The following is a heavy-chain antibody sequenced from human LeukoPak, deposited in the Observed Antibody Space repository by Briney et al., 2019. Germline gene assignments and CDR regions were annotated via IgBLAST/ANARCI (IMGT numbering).Heavy chain of an antibody. CDR3: ARGRIPLCTNDY. Sequence: ASVKVSCKASGYTFTSDDINWVRQATGQGLEWMGWMNPNSGNTGYAQKFQGRVTMTRNTSISTAYMELSSLRSEDTAVYYCARGRIPLCTNDYWGQGTLVTVSS. J-gene: IGHJ4*02. CDR2: MNPNSGNT. D-gene: IGHD5-18*01. CDR1: GYTFTSDD. V-gene: IGHV1-8*01.